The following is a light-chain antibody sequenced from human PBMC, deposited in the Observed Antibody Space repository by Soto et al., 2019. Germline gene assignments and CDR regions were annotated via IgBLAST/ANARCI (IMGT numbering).Light chain of an antibody. CDR1: QDIPIY. CDR3: QQLNVNLL. Sequence: IQLTSSQSSLSASIGDRVTIIYRAIQDIPIYLAWYQQKPGNAPKLLIYPASTLHSGVPSRFSGSGSGTDFTLTISSLQPEDFVTYYCQQLNVNLLFGQGTKLEIK. J-gene: IGKJ2*01. CDR2: PAS. V-gene: IGKV1-9*01.